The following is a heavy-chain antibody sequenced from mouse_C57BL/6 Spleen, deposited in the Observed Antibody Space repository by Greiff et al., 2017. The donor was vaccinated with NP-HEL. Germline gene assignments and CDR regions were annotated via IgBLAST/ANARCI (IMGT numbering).Heavy chain of an antibody. D-gene: IGHD2-4*01. J-gene: IGHJ2*01. V-gene: IGHV1-63*01. CDR1: GYTFTNYW. CDR2: IYPGGGYT. Sequence: QVHVKQSGAELVRPGTSVKMSCKASGYTFTNYWIGWAKQRPGHGLEWIGDIYPGGGYTNYNEKFKGKATLTADKSSSTAYMQYSSLTSEDSAIYYCARWGDYEYVYFDYWGQGTTLTVSS. CDR3: ARWGDYEYVYFDY.